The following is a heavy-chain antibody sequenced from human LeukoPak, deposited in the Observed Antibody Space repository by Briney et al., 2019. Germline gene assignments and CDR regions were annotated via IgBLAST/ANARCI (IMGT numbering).Heavy chain of an antibody. V-gene: IGHV3-30*02. CDR1: GFTFSSYG. J-gene: IGHJ4*02. CDR2: IRYDGSNK. D-gene: IGHD6-19*01. CDR3: AKKGAWYSSGWSPFDY. Sequence: GGSLRLSCAASGFTFSSYGMHWVRQAPGKGLEWVTFIRYDGSNKYYADSVKGRFTISRDNSKNTLYLQMNSLRAEDTAVYYCAKKGAWYSSGWSPFDYWGQGTLVTVSS.